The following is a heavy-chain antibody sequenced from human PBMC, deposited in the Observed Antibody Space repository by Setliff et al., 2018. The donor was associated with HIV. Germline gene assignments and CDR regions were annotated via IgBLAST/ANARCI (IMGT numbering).Heavy chain of an antibody. J-gene: IGHJ4*02. D-gene: IGHD3-22*01. V-gene: IGHV4-38-2*02. CDR2: IYQNGNT. CDR1: GYFISNGYY. CDR3: ARQAWHYDRDGYFIDY. Sequence: SETLSLTCSVSGYFISNGYYGGWIRQPPGKGLEWVGTIYQNGNTYYSPSLESRVSVSMDMSRNQFSVKLNSATAADTAVYYCARQAWHYDRDGYFIDYWGQGKLVTVSS.